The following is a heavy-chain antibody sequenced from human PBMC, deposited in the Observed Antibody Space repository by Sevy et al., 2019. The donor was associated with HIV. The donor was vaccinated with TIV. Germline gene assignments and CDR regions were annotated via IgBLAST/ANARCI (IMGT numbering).Heavy chain of an antibody. D-gene: IGHD1-26*01. CDR3: ARSGGSYDYGMDV. CDR1: EFTFSSYW. J-gene: IGHJ6*02. V-gene: IGHV3-7*01. Sequence: GGSLRLSCAASEFTFSSYWMSWVRQAPGKGLEWVANIKQDGSEKYYVDSVKGRFTISRDNAKNSLYLQMNSLRAEDTAVYYCARSGGSYDYGMDVCGQGTTVTVSS. CDR2: IKQDGSEK.